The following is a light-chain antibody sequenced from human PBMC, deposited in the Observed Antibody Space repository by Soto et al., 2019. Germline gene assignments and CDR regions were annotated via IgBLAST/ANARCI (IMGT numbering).Light chain of an antibody. Sequence: DIQMTQSPSTLSASLLDRLTITCRASHSISSYLTWYQQKPGKAPKLLIYKASNLESGVPSRFSGSGSGTEFTLTISSLQPDDFAAYYCQQYNSFPWTFGQGTEVDIK. J-gene: IGKJ1*01. CDR1: HSISSY. CDR3: QQYNSFPWT. CDR2: KAS. V-gene: IGKV1-5*03.